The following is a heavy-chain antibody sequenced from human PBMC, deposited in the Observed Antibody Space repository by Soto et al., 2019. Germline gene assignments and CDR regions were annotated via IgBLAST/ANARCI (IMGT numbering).Heavy chain of an antibody. Sequence: SETLSLTCTVSGGSISSGGYYWSWIRQHPGKGLEWIGYIYYSGSTYYNPSLKSRVTISVDTSKNQFSLKLSSVTAADTAVYYCAREDPTGIAVAGTGAFDIWGQGTMVTVSS. CDR2: IYYSGST. CDR1: GGSISSGGYY. CDR3: AREDPTGIAVAGTGAFDI. J-gene: IGHJ3*02. D-gene: IGHD6-19*01. V-gene: IGHV4-31*03.